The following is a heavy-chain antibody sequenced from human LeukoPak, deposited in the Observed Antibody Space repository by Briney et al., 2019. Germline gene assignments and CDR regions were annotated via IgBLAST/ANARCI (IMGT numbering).Heavy chain of an antibody. J-gene: IGHJ4*02. CDR2: IRADGVEK. CDR1: GFSLSMNW. D-gene: IGHD5-12*01. Sequence: GGSLRLSCTAAGFSLSMNWMSWVRQAPGKGLEWVANIRADGVEKYYVDCGRGRFTISTDTAKNTLYLQMNSLRADDTAVYYCAREFTGYGNTDYWGQGTLVTVSS. CDR3: AREFTGYGNTDY. V-gene: IGHV3-7*03.